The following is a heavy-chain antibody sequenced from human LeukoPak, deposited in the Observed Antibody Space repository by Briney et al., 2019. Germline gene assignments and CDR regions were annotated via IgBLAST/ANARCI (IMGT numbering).Heavy chain of an antibody. D-gene: IGHD2-2*01. V-gene: IGHV3-23*01. CDR2: IGGSGGRT. Sequence: TRGALRLSCAASGFTFSSYAMSWVRQAPGKGLEWVSAIGGSGGRTYYADSVKGRFTISRDNSKNTLYLQMNSLRAEDTAVYYCAKAAVVPAANTRFDPWGQGTLVPVST. J-gene: IGHJ5*02. CDR1: GFTFSSYA. CDR3: AKAAVVPAANTRFDP.